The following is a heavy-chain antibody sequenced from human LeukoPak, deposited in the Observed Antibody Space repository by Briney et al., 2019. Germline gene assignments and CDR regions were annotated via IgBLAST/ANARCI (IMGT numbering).Heavy chain of an antibody. CDR3: ARDALYPTVTTNGGLGY. J-gene: IGHJ4*02. D-gene: IGHD4-17*01. CDR2: IWYDGSNK. V-gene: IGHV3-33*01. CDR1: GFTFSSYG. Sequence: PGRSLRLSCAASGFTFSSYGMHWVRQAPGKGLEWVAVIWYDGSNKYYADSVEGRFTISRDNSKNTLYLQMNSLRAEDTAVYYCARDALYPTVTTNGGLGYWGQGTLVTVSS.